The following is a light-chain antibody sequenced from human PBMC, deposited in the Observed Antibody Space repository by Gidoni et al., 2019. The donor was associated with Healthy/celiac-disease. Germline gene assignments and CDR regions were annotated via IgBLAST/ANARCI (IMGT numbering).Light chain of an antibody. CDR1: PSVSSY. J-gene: IGKJ4*01. CDR3: QQRSNWPLT. V-gene: IGKV3-11*01. CDR2: DAS. Sequence: EIVLTQSPATLSLSPGERATLSCRASPSVSSYLAWYRQKPGQAPRLLIYDASNRATGIPARFSGSGSGTDFTLTISSLEPEDFAVYYCQQRSNWPLTFGGGTKVEIK.